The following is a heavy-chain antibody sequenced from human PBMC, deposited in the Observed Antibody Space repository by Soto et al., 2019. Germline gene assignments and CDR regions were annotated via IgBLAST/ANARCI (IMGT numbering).Heavy chain of an antibody. Sequence: EVQLVESGGGLVQPGGSLRLSCAASGFTFSSYEMNWVRQAPGKGLEWVSYISSSGSSIYYADSVKGRFTISRDNAKNSVYLQMNSLRAEDTAVYCCARDTWAGGGSLPFDYWGQGTLVTVSS. CDR1: GFTFSSYE. CDR3: ARDTWAGGGSLPFDY. J-gene: IGHJ4*02. V-gene: IGHV3-48*03. D-gene: IGHD2-15*01. CDR2: ISSSGSSI.